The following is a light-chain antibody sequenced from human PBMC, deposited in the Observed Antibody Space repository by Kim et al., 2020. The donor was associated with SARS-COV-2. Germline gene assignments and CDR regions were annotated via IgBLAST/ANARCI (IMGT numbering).Light chain of an antibody. CDR2: RNN. CDR3: AAWDDSLSGWV. V-gene: IGLV1-47*01. J-gene: IGLJ3*02. CDR1: RSNIGSNY. Sequence: GQRVTISCSGGRSNIGSNYVYWHQQFPGTAPKVLIYRNNLRPSGVPDRVSGSKSGTSASLAISDLRSEDEADYYCAAWDDSLSGWVFGGGTQLTVL.